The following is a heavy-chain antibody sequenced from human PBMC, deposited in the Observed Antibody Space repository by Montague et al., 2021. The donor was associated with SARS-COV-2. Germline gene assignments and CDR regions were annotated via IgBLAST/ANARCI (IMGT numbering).Heavy chain of an antibody. CDR1: GDSISTSY. CDR2: VYYSGRS. J-gene: IGHJ6*02. Sequence: SETLSLTCTVSGDSISTSYWAWIRQPPGKGLEWIGYVYYSGRSSYNSSLKSRVTISVDTSKNQVSLNLRSVTAADTAMYFCARDDIVLQGVTKGMDVWGQGTTVTVSS. D-gene: IGHD3-10*01. V-gene: IGHV4-59*13. CDR3: ARDDIVLQGVTKGMDV.